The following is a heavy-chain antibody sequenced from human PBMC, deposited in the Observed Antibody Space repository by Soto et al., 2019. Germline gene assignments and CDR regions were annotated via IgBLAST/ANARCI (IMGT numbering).Heavy chain of an antibody. J-gene: IGHJ4*02. CDR3: ARQLSHICDS. Sequence: GESLKISCKGVGYKFGSAWIGWVRQMPGKGLEWIGIIKPGTSDIRYSPSCRGHVTLSADEAVSTAYLQWSSLKASDTAMYYCARQLSHICDSWGQGTLVTVSS. D-gene: IGHD3-3*02. CDR2: IKPGTSDI. CDR1: GYKFGSAW. V-gene: IGHV5-51*01.